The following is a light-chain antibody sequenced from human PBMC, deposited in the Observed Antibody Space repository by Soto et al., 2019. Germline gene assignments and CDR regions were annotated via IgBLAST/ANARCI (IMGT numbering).Light chain of an antibody. J-gene: IGLJ1*01. V-gene: IGLV2-8*01. CDR2: EVT. CDR1: SSDVGGYND. Sequence: QSVLTQPPSASGSPGQSVSISCTGRSSDVGGYNDVSWYQHHPGKAPKLLIYEVTERPSGVPDRFSGSKSGNPAFLTVSGLPAADEADYYCSSFIGNKNRGVFGSGTKVTAL. CDR3: SSFIGNKNRGV.